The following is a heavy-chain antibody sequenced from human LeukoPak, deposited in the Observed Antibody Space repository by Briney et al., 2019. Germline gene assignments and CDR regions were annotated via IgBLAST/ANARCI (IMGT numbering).Heavy chain of an antibody. CDR3: AKGKGNYYDRSGYYVLDY. CDR1: GFTFSTYA. Sequence: GGSLRLSCAASGFTFSTYAMHWVRQAPGKGLEWVAVIWYDGSNKCYADSVKGRFTISRDNSKNTLYLQMNSLRAEDTAVYYCAKGKGNYYDRSGYYVLDYWGQGTLVTVSS. J-gene: IGHJ4*02. CDR2: IWYDGSNK. V-gene: IGHV3-33*06. D-gene: IGHD3-22*01.